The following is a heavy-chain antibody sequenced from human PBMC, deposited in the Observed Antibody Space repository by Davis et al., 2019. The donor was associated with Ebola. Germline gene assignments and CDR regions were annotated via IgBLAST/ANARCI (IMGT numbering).Heavy chain of an antibody. CDR3: AKRWELHYFDY. V-gene: IGHV3-30*18. Sequence: PGGSLRLSCAASGFTFSSSAMHWVRQAPGKGLEWVAVISYDGSNKFYADSVKGRFTISRDNSKNTLYLHMNSLRVEDTAVYYCAKRWELHYFDYWGQGALVAVSS. D-gene: IGHD1-7*01. J-gene: IGHJ4*02. CDR2: ISYDGSNK. CDR1: GFTFSSSA.